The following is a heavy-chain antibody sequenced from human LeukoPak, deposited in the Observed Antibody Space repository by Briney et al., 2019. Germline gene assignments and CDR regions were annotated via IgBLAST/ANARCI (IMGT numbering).Heavy chain of an antibody. J-gene: IGHJ5*02. CDR2: INPNSGGT. V-gene: IGHV1-2*02. CDR3: ARDFRAAMVSDWFDP. Sequence: ASVKVSCKASGYTFTSYGISWVRQAPGQGLEWMGWINPNSGGTNYAQKSQGRVTMTRDTSISTAYMELSRLRSDDTAVYYCARDFRAAMVSDWFDPWGQGTLVTVSS. D-gene: IGHD5-18*01. CDR1: GYTFTSYG.